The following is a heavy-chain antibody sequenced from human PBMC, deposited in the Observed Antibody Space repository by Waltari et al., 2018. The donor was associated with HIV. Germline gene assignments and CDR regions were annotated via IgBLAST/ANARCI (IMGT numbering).Heavy chain of an antibody. J-gene: IGHJ4*02. CDR1: GDSVPRNGGA. V-gene: IGHV6-1*01. CDR3: ARGWLRDYFDY. D-gene: IGHD5-12*01. CDR2: TYYTSKWFY. Sequence: VQLQQSGPGLVKASQTLSLTCAISGDSVPRNGGAWTWIRQSPSRGLEWLGRTYYTSKWFYDYAVSVKSRITINPDTSKNHFSLQLNSVTLEDTAVYFCARGWLRDYFDYWGQGTLVTVSS.